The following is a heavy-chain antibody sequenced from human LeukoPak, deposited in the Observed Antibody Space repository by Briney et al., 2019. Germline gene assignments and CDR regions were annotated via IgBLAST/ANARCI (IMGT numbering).Heavy chain of an antibody. J-gene: IGHJ6*03. Sequence: GGSLRLSCAASGFTFSGSAMHWVRQASGKGLEWVGRIRSKANSYATAYAASVKGRFTISRDDSKNTAYLQMNSLKTEDTAVYYCTRPSEYCSSTSGHLYMDVWGKGTTATVSS. CDR1: GFTFSGSA. V-gene: IGHV3-73*01. CDR3: TRPSEYCSSTSGHLYMDV. D-gene: IGHD2-2*01. CDR2: IRSKANSYAT.